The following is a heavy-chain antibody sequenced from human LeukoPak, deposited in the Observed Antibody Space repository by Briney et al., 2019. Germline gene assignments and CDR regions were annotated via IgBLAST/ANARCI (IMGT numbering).Heavy chain of an antibody. CDR2: ITSKARDYAT. CDR1: GFIFSGYP. J-gene: IGHJ6*02. V-gene: IGHV3-73*01. CDR3: ARGVPNSVYGLDV. D-gene: IGHD5/OR15-5a*01. Sequence: GGSLRLSCAASGFIFSGYPVHWVRQTSGKGLEWVGRITSKARDYATAYAASVKGRFTVSRDDSRNTAYLQMNSLKTEDTAVYYCARGVPNSVYGLDVGGQGTTVTVSS.